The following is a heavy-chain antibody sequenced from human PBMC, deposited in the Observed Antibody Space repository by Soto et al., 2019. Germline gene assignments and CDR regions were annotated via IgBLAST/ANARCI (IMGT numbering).Heavy chain of an antibody. D-gene: IGHD3-10*01. V-gene: IGHV1-69*01. CDR1: GDTFKNSV. CDR3: VAELGFGKLSVV. Sequence: QVQLVQSGVEVKKPGSSVRVSCKASGDTFKNSVISWVRQAPGQGLEWMGGTIPLFGTTDYAQKFQGRLTITTDESTTTAYMELSRLTSEDTAVYYCVAELGFGKLSVVWGQGTTVIVSS. J-gene: IGHJ6*02. CDR2: TIPLFGTT.